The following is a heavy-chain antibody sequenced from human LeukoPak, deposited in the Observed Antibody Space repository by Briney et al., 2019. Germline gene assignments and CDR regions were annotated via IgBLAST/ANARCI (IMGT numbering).Heavy chain of an antibody. J-gene: IGHJ5*02. Sequence: PGGSLRLSCAASGFIFSTCSMTWARQAPGKGLEWVANIKQDGSGTFYVDSVKGRFTVSRDNAKASLYLEMNSLRAEDTAVYYCGSGEWLDHWGRGTLVTVSS. CDR1: GFIFSTCS. D-gene: IGHD2-21*01. V-gene: IGHV3-7*01. CDR2: IKQDGSGT. CDR3: GSGEWLDH.